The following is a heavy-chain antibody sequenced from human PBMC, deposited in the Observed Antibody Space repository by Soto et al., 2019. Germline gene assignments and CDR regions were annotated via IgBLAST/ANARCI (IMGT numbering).Heavy chain of an antibody. CDR2: ISGSGGST. V-gene: IGHV3-23*01. CDR1: GFTFSSYA. D-gene: IGHD2-15*01. CDR3: AKDPILGVWDIVVVVAAPTFDP. Sequence: GSLRLSCAASGFTFSSYAMSWVRQAPGKGLEWVSAISGSGGSTYYADSVKGRFTISRDNSKNTLYLQMNSLRAEDTAVYYCAKDPILGVWDIVVVVAAPTFDPWGQGTLVTVSS. J-gene: IGHJ5*02.